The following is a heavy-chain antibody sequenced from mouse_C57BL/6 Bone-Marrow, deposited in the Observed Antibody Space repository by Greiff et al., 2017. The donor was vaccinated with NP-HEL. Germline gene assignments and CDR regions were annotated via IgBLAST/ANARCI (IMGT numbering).Heavy chain of an antibody. J-gene: IGHJ3*01. D-gene: IGHD4-1*01. Sequence: QVQLQQSGAELARPGASVKLSCKASGYTFTSYGISWVKQRTGQGLEWIGEIYPRSGNTYYNEKVKGKATLTADKSSSTAYMELRSMTSVDSAVYFCARAKSCWAWFAYWGQGTLVTVSA. CDR1: GYTFTSYG. V-gene: IGHV1-81*01. CDR2: IYPRSGNT. CDR3: ARAKSCWAWFAY.